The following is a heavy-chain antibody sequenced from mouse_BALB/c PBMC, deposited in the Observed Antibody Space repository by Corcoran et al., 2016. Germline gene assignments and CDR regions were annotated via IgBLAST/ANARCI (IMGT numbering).Heavy chain of an antibody. J-gene: IGHJ2*01. Sequence: EVQLQQSGAELVKPGASVKLSCTASGFNIKDTYMHWVKQRPEQGLEWIGRIDPANGNTKYDPKFQGKATITADTSSNTAYLQLSSPTSEDTAVYYCARMRNWDYFDYWGQGTTLTVSS. CDR2: IDPANGNT. D-gene: IGHD4-1*01. CDR1: GFNIKDTY. CDR3: ARMRNWDYFDY. V-gene: IGHV14-3*02.